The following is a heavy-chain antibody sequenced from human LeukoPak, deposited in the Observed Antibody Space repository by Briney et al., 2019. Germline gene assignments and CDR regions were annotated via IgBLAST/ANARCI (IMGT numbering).Heavy chain of an antibody. CDR1: GGSISSYY. CDR3: TRGSAFDI. J-gene: IGHJ3*02. V-gene: IGHV4-4*07. CDR2: IYTSGST. Sequence: PSETLSLTCTVSGGSISSYYWSWIRQPAGKGLEWIGRIYTSGSTNYNPSLKSRVTMSVDTFKNQFSLQLNSVTPEDTAVYYCTRGSAFDIWGQGTMVTVSS.